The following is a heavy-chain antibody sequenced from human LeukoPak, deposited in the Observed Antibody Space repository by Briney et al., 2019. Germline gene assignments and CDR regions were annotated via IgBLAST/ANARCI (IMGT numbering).Heavy chain of an antibody. D-gene: IGHD6-13*01. V-gene: IGHV1-18*01. CDR2: ISAYNGNT. CDR3: ARDEVAAAHLPLDY. Sequence: ASVKVSWKASGYTFTSYGISWVRQAPGQGLEWMGWISAYNGNTNYAQKLQGRVTMTTDTSTSTAYMELRSLRSDDTAVYYCARDEVAAAHLPLDYWGQGTLVTVSS. CDR1: GYTFTSYG. J-gene: IGHJ4*02.